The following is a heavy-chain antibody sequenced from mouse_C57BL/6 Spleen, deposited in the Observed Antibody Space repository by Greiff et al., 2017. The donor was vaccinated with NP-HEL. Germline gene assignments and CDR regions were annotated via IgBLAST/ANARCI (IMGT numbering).Heavy chain of an antibody. CDR1: GFTFSDYG. V-gene: IGHV5-17*01. CDR2: ISSGSSTI. Sequence: EVQRVESGGGLVKPGGSLKLSCAASGFTFSDYGMHWVRQAPEKGLEWVAYISSGSSTIYYADTVKGRFTISRDNAKNTLFLQMTSLRSEDTAMYYCATRGRYYYAMDYWGQGTSVTVSS. J-gene: IGHJ4*01. CDR3: ATRGRYYYAMDY. D-gene: IGHD1-1*01.